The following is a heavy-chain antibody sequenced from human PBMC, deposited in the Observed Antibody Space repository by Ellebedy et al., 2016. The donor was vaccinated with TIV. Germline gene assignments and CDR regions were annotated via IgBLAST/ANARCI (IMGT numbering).Heavy chain of an antibody. D-gene: IGHD5-12*01. CDR1: GVPISRYY. V-gene: IGHV4-59*01. J-gene: IGHJ4*02. CDR2: IFYSGNT. CDR3: ATIDSGYDLYFEN. Sequence: SETLSLTXTVSGVPISRYYWTWIRQPPGRGLEWIGYIFYSGNTKYNPSLKSRVSISLDTSKKQFSLKLNSVTAADTAIYYCATIDSGYDLYFENWGQGTPVTVSS.